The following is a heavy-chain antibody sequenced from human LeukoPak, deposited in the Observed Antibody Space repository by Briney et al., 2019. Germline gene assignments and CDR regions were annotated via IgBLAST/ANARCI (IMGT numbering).Heavy chain of an antibody. CDR2: IYHTGST. Sequence: SGTLSLTCSVSGGSISSSSSYWGWIRQPPGKGLEWIGSIYHTGSTYKPSVNSRVTISVDTSKNQFSLKLNSVTAADTAVYYCARAGSGYYYGWFDPWGQGTLVTVSS. V-gene: IGHV4-39*01. CDR1: GGSISSSSSY. CDR3: ARAGSGYYYGWFDP. J-gene: IGHJ5*02. D-gene: IGHD3-22*01.